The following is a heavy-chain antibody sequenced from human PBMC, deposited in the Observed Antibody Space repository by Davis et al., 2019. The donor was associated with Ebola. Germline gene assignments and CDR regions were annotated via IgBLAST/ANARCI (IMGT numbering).Heavy chain of an antibody. CDR2: INPNSGGT. CDR1: GYTFTGYY. Sequence: ASVKVSCKASGYTFTGYYMHWVRQAPGQGLEWMGGINPNSGGTNYAQKFQGRVTMTTDTSISTDYIELRSLRSDDTAVYYCARDMSDFWSGSPGQPAYYYYYMDVGGKGTTVTVSS. D-gene: IGHD3-3*01. CDR3: ARDMSDFWSGSPGQPAYYYYYMDV. J-gene: IGHJ6*03. V-gene: IGHV1-2*02.